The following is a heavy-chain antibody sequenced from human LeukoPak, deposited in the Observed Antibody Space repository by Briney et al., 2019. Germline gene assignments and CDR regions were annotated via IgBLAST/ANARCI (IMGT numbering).Heavy chain of an antibody. Sequence: SQTLSLTCTVSGGSISSGSYYWSWIRQPAGKGLEWIGRIYTSGSTNYNPSLKSRVTISVDTSKNQFSLKLSSVTAADTAVYYCARFSIAARPGAFGIWGQGTMVTVSS. CDR2: IYTSGST. CDR1: GGSISSGSYY. CDR3: ARFSIAARPGAFGI. J-gene: IGHJ3*02. V-gene: IGHV4-61*02. D-gene: IGHD6-6*01.